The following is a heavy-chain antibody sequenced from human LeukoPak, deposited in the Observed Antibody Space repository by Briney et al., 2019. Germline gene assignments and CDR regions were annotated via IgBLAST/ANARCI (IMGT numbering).Heavy chain of an antibody. J-gene: IGHJ4*02. CDR3: AKDTFTFSSSWFGPSSTFAD. D-gene: IGHD3-10*01. V-gene: IGHV4-4*02. Sequence: SETLSLTCAVSGVSIDSSSWWNWVRQPPGQGLEWIAEIYHNGNINYNPSLKSRVSLSVDKAKRQISLKLASMTAADTAVYYCAKDTFTFSSSWFGPSSTFADWGLGTLVTVSS. CDR1: GVSIDSSSW. CDR2: IYHNGNI.